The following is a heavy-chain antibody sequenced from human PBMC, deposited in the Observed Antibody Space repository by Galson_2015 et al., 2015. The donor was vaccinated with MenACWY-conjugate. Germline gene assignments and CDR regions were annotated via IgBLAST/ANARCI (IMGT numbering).Heavy chain of an antibody. CDR3: ARIGTTDCGSTSCVDY. D-gene: IGHD2-2*01. Sequence: SVKVSCKASGSILNNYAISWVRQAPGQGLEWVGRIIPFLGIPTYAQKFQGRVTITATKSTTTVYMELSSLTSEDTAVYYCARIGTTDCGSTSCVDYWGQGTLVTVSS. CDR1: GSILNNYA. V-gene: IGHV1-69*04. J-gene: IGHJ4*02. CDR2: IIPFLGIP.